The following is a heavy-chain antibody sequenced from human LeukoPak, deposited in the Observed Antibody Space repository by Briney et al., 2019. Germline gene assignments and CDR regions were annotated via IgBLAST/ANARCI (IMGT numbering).Heavy chain of an antibody. CDR1: GFTFSSYE. V-gene: IGHV3-21*01. CDR2: ISSSSSSYI. CDR3: ARAPLIVVVPIYYYYMDV. Sequence: PGGSLRLSCAASGFTFSSYEMNWVRQAPGKGLEWVSSISSSSSSYIYYADSVKGRFTISRDNAKNSLYLQMNSLRAEDTAVYYCARAPLIVVVPIYYYYMDVWGKGTTVTVSS. D-gene: IGHD2-2*01. J-gene: IGHJ6*03.